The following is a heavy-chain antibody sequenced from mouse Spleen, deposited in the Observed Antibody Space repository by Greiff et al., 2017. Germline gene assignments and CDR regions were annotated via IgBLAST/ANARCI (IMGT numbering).Heavy chain of an antibody. V-gene: IGHV5-17*01. CDR2: ISSGSSTI. CDR3: ARGESSYFYYAMDY. CDR1: GFTFSDYG. D-gene: IGHD1-1*01. Sequence: EVQLVESGGGLVKPGGSLKLSCAASGFTFSDYGMHWVRQAPEKGLEWVAYISSGSSTIYYADTVKGRFTISRDNAKNTLFLQMTSLRSEDTAMYYCARGESSYFYYAMDYWGQGTSVTVSS. J-gene: IGHJ4*01.